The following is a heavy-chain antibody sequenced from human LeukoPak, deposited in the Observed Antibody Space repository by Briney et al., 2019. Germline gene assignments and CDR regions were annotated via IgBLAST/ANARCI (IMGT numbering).Heavy chain of an antibody. D-gene: IGHD2-2*01. J-gene: IGHJ3*02. CDR3: ARSDCTTTSCGGDI. CDR2: IIPIFGTA. CDR1: GGTFSSYA. Sequence: ASVKVSCKASGGTFSSYAISWVRQAPGQGLEWMGGIIPIFGTANYAQKFQGRVTITTDESTSTAYMELSSLRSEDTAVYYCARSDCTTTSCGGDIWGQGTMVTVSS. V-gene: IGHV1-69*05.